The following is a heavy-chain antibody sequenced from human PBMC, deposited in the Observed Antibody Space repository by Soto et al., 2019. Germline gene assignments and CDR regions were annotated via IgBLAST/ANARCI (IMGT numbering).Heavy chain of an antibody. V-gene: IGHV4-59*01. Sequence: SETLSLTCTVSGGSISSYYWSWIRQPPGKGLEWIGYIYYSGSTNYNPSLKSRVTISVDTSKNQFSLKLSSVTAADTAVYYCASPFGGSSGRHNWFDPWGQGTLVIVSS. D-gene: IGHD6-25*01. CDR2: IYYSGST. CDR3: ASPFGGSSGRHNWFDP. CDR1: GGSISSYY. J-gene: IGHJ5*02.